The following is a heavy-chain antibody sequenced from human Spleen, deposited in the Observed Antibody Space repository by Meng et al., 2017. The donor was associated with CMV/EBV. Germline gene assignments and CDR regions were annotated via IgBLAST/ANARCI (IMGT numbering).Heavy chain of an antibody. V-gene: IGHV3-21*01. CDR3: ARLHCSSTSCYNYYYYYGMDV. CDR1: GFTFSGYD. J-gene: IGHJ6*02. D-gene: IGHD2-2*01. Sequence: GESLKISCTTSGFTFSGYDMYWVRQAPGKGLEWVSSISSSSSYIYYADSVKGRFTISRDNAKNSLYLQMNSLRAEDTAVYYCARLHCSSTSCYNYYYYYGMDVWGQGTTVTVSS. CDR2: ISSSSSYI.